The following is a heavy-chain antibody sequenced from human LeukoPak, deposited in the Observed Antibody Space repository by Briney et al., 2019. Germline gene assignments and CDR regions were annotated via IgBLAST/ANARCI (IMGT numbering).Heavy chain of an antibody. CDR1: GYTFTNYD. CDR3: ARVTVDYYFDY. J-gene: IGHJ4*02. CDR2: ISAYNGNT. D-gene: IGHD2-15*01. Sequence: ASVKVSCKASGYTFTNYDINWVRQATGQGLEWMGWISAYNGNTNYAQKLQGRVTMTTDTSTSTAYMELRSLRSDDTAVYYCARVTVDYYFDYWGQGTLVTVSS. V-gene: IGHV1-18*01.